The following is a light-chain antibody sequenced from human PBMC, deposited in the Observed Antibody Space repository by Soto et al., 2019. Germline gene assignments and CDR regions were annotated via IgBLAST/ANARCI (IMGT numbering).Light chain of an antibody. Sequence: QSALTQPASVSGSPGQSITISCTGTSSDVGGYNYVSWYQQHPGKAPKFIIYDVSNRPSGVSNRFSGSKSGNTASLTISGLQAEDEADYYCSSYTTSNTRKTVFGTGTKLTVL. J-gene: IGLJ1*01. V-gene: IGLV2-14*01. CDR2: DVS. CDR3: SSYTTSNTRKTV. CDR1: SSDVGGYNY.